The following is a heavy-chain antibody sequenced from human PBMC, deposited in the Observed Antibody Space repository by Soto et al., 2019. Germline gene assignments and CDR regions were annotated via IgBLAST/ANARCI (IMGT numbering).Heavy chain of an antibody. V-gene: IGHV4-61*01. CDR3: ARSDYYGSTAX. Sequence: PDTLSLTFTVSGGSVSSVSYYWSWIRQPPGKGMEWIGYIYYSGSTNYNPSLKSRVNISVDTSKNQFSLKLSSVTAADTAVYYCARSDYYGSTAXWGQGTLVTVSX. CDR1: GGSVSSVSYY. D-gene: IGHD1-26*01. J-gene: IGHJ4*02. CDR2: IYYSGST.